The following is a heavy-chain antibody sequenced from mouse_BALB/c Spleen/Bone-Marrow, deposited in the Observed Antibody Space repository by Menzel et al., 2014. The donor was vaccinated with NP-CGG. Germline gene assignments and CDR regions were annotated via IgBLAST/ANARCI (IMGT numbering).Heavy chain of an antibody. Sequence: VHLQQSGPELAKPGASVKMSCKASGYTFTDTWIHWIKQRPGQGLEWIGYINPSTGYAEYNQNFKDKATLTVDKSSSTAYMQLSSLTSEDSAVYYCARDYWGQGTTLTVSS. CDR3: ARDY. V-gene: IGHV1-7*01. CDR1: GYTFTDTW. J-gene: IGHJ2*01. CDR2: INPSTGYA.